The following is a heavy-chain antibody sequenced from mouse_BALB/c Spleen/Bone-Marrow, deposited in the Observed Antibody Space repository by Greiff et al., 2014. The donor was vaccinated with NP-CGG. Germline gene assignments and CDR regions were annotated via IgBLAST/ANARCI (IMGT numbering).Heavy chain of an antibody. CDR2: IYPGNSDT. Sequence: VQLQQSGTVLARPGASVKMSCKASGYSFTSYWMHWVKQGPGQGLEWIGAIYPGNSDTSYNQKFKGKAKLTAVTSATTAYMELSSLTNEDSAVYFCTRKVYYGNPLDYWGQGTTLTVSS. D-gene: IGHD2-1*01. V-gene: IGHV1-5*01. CDR3: TRKVYYGNPLDY. CDR1: GYSFTSYW. J-gene: IGHJ2*01.